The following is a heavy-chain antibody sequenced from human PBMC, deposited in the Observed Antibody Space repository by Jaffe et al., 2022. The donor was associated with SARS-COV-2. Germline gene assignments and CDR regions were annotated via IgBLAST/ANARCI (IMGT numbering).Heavy chain of an antibody. CDR2: ISYDGSNK. V-gene: IGHV3-30*18. CDR3: AKDRYYGSGSYYKPPYYYGMDV. D-gene: IGHD3-10*01. J-gene: IGHJ6*02. CDR1: GFTFSSYG. Sequence: QVQLVESGGGVVQPGRSLRLSCAASGFTFSSYGMHWVRQAPGKGLEWVAVISYDGSNKYYADSVKGRFTISRDNSKNTLYLQMNSLRAEDTAVYYCAKDRYYGSGSYYKPPYYYGMDVWGQGTTVTVSS.